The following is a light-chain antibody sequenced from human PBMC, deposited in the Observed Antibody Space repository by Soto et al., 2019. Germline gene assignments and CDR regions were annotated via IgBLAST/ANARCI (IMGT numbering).Light chain of an antibody. Sequence: EIVLTQSPATLSLSPGERATLSCRASQSVSSYLAWYQQKPGQAPRLLIYDASNRATGIPARFSGSGSGTDFTLTISSLDPEDFAMYYCQQRSNWPPVTFGGGTKVEIK. CDR2: DAS. CDR3: QQRSNWPPVT. V-gene: IGKV3-11*01. CDR1: QSVSSY. J-gene: IGKJ4*01.